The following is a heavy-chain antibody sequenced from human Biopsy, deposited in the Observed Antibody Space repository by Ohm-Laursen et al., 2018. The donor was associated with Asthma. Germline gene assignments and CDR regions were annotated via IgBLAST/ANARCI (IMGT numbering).Heavy chain of an antibody. V-gene: IGHV3-21*01. Sequence: LRLSCAASGFTFRTYSMSWVRQAPGKGLEWVSSISSSSSYIYYADSVKGRFTISRDNAENSLYLQMNSLRTEDTGVYYCARGGYCTSPTCPWGRYATDVWGQGTTVTVSS. CDR1: GFTFRTYS. D-gene: IGHD2-2*01. J-gene: IGHJ6*02. CDR2: ISSSSSYI. CDR3: ARGGYCTSPTCPWGRYATDV.